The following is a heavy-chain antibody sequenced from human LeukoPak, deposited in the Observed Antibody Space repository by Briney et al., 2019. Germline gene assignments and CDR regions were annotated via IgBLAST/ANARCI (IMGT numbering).Heavy chain of an antibody. CDR3: AKDEST. CDR1: GFTFSSYG. D-gene: IGHD1-1*01. V-gene: IGHV3-30*18. J-gene: IGHJ4*02. Sequence: GGSLRLSCAASGFTFSSYGMHWVRQAPGKGLEWVAVISYDGSNRYYADSVKGRFTISRDNSKNTLYLQMNSLRAEDTAVYYCAKDESTWGQGTLVTVSS. CDR2: ISYDGSNR.